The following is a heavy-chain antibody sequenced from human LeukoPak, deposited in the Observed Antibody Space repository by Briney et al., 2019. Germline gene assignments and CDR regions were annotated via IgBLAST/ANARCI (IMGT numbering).Heavy chain of an antibody. CDR1: GYTFTGYY. V-gene: IGHV1-2*02. D-gene: IGHD1-1*01. CDR3: ARRELEPKASRFDP. CDR2: INPNSGGT. Sequence: ASVKVSCKASGYTFTGYYMHWVRQAPGQGLEWMGWINPNSGGTNYAQKFQGRVTMTTDTSTSTAYMELRSLRSDDTAVYYCARRELEPKASRFDPWGQGTLVTVSS. J-gene: IGHJ5*02.